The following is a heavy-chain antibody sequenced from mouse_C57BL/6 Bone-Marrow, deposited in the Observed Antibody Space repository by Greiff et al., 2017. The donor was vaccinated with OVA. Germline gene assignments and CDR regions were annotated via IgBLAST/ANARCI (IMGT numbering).Heavy chain of an antibody. J-gene: IGHJ2*01. Sequence: EVKVVESGGGLVQSGRSLRLSCATSGFTFSDFYMEWVRQAPGKGLEWIAASRNKANDYTTEYSASVKGRFIVSRDTSQSILYLQMNALRAEDTAMYYCARDAFYGGGFGYWGQGTTLTVSS. CDR1: GFTFSDFY. D-gene: IGHD1-1*01. V-gene: IGHV7-1*01. CDR2: SRNKANDYTT. CDR3: ARDAFYGGGFGY.